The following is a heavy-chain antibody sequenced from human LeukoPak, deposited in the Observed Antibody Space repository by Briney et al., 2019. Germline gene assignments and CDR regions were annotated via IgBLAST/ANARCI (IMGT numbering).Heavy chain of an antibody. CDR1: GYTFTGYY. CDR3: ARGDVLLTAILMEFWFDP. CDR2: INPNSGGT. D-gene: IGHD2-21*02. J-gene: IGHJ5*02. Sequence: ASVKVSCKASGYTFTGYYMHWVRQAPGQGLEWMGWINPNSGGTNYAQKFQGRVTMTRDTSITTAYMELSRLTFDDTAVYYCARGDVLLTAILMEFWFDPWGQGTLVTVSS. V-gene: IGHV1-2*02.